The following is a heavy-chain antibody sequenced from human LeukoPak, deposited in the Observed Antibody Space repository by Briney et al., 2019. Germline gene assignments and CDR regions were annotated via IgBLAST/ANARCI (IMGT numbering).Heavy chain of an antibody. CDR1: GGSITNYY. CDR2: IYYSGST. V-gene: IGHV4-59*01. CDR3: ARGFDSKSTYFDY. Sequence: SETLSLTCTVSGGSITNYYWNWIRQPPGKGLEWIGYIYYSGSTSYNPSLKSRVTISVDTSKNQFSLRLTSVSAADTAVYYCARGFDSKSTYFDYWGQGTLLTVSS. D-gene: IGHD5-12*01. J-gene: IGHJ4*02.